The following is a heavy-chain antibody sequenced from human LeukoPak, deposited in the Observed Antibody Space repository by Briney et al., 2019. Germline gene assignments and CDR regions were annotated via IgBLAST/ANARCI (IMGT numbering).Heavy chain of an antibody. CDR3: AKDSFRGSWYSDGMDV. J-gene: IGHJ6*04. V-gene: IGHV3-30*18. CDR2: ISYDGSNK. CDR1: GFTFSSYG. D-gene: IGHD6-13*01. Sequence: PGRSLRLSCAASGFTFSSYGMHWVRQAPGKGLEWVAVISYDGSNKYYADSVKGRFTISRDNSKNTLYLQMNSLRAEDTAVYYCAKDSFRGSWYSDGMDVWGKGTTVTVSS.